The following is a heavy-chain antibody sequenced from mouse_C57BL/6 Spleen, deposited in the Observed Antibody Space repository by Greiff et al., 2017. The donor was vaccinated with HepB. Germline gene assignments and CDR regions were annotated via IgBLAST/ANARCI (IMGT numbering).Heavy chain of an antibody. V-gene: IGHV5-9-1*02. CDR2: ISSGGDYI. Sequence: EVKLQESGEGLVKPGGSLKLSCAASGFTFSSYAMSWVRQTPEKRLEWVAYISSGGDYIYYADTVKGRFTISRDNARNTLYLQMSSLKSEDTAMYYCTRVYYGYEYWGQGTTLTVSS. CDR3: TRVYYGYEY. J-gene: IGHJ2*01. CDR1: GFTFSSYA. D-gene: IGHD2-2*01.